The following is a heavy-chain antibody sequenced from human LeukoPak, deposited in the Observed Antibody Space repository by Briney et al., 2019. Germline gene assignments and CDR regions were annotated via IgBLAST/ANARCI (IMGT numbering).Heavy chain of an antibody. D-gene: IGHD2-2*01. V-gene: IGHV4-59*12. CDR3: ARDGYQLKWFAP. CDR1: GGSISSYY. Sequence: SETLSLTCTVSGGSISSYYWSWIRQPPGKGLEWIGYIYYSGSTNYNPSLKSRVTISVDTSKNQFSLKLSSVTAADTAVYYCARDGYQLKWFAPWGQGTLVTVSS. J-gene: IGHJ5*02. CDR2: IYYSGST.